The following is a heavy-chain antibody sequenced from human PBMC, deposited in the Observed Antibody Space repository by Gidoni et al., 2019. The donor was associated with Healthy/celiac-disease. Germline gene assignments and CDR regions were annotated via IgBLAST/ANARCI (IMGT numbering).Heavy chain of an antibody. J-gene: IGHJ6*02. Sequence: EVQLVESGGGLVQPGGSLRLSCAASGFTFSSYWMHWVRQAPGKGLVWVSRINSDGSSTSYADSVKGRFTISRDNAKNTLYLQMNSLRAEDTAVYYCAQTSSQADYGFMDVWGQGTTVTVSS. CDR2: INSDGSST. V-gene: IGHV3-74*01. CDR3: AQTSSQADYGFMDV. D-gene: IGHD4-17*01. CDR1: GFTFSSYW.